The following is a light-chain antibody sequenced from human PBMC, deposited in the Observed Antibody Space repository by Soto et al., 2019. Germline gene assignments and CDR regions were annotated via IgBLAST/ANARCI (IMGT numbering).Light chain of an antibody. V-gene: IGKV1-39*01. CDR1: QSIVSY. CDR2: SSS. CDR3: QQSYSAPYT. Sequence: DIQMTQSPSSLSASVGDRVSITCRASQSIVSYLNWYQQIPGKAPKLLIYSSSTLQSGVPSRFSGSGSWTDFTITISSLQPADFATYYCQQSYSAPYTFGQGTNLEIK. J-gene: IGKJ2*01.